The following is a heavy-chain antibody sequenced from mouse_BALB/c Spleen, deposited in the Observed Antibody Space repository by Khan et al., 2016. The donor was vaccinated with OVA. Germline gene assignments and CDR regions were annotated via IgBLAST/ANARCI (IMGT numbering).Heavy chain of an antibody. CDR1: GYTFTSNT. Sequence: VQLQESGAELSRPGASVKMSCKASGYTFTSNTMHWVKQRPGQGLEWIGYINPRSDYTIYSQKFKDKATLTADISSSTAYMQLSSLTSDESTVYYCARRTTGYAMDYWGQGTSVTVSS. CDR2: INPRSDYT. V-gene: IGHV1-4*01. CDR3: ARRTTGYAMDY. D-gene: IGHD2-14*01. J-gene: IGHJ4*01.